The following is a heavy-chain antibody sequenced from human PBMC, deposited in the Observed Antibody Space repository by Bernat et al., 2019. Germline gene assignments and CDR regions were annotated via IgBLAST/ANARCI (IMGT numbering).Heavy chain of an antibody. Sequence: QVTLRESGPALVKPTQTLTLTCTFSGFSLTTLGMCVGWIRQPPGKALEWLARIDWNDDKYYSTSLNTRLTVSKDTSKNQVVLTMTNMDPVDTATYYCARICRDGYNCYYHTMDVWGQGTTVIVSS. CDR1: GFSLTTLGMC. V-gene: IGHV2-70*15. D-gene: IGHD5-24*01. J-gene: IGHJ6*02. CDR3: ARICRDGYNCYYHTMDV. CDR2: IDWNDDK.